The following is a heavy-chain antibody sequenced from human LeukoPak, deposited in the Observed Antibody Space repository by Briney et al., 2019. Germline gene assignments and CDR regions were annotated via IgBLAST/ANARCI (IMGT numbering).Heavy chain of an antibody. J-gene: IGHJ4*02. V-gene: IGHV3-23*01. D-gene: IGHD3-10*01. CDR1: GFTFSDYA. Sequence: GSLKISCAASGFTFSDYAMSWVRQAPGKGLEWVSSISETSDYADNADSVNGRFTISRDISNNTLYLQMNSLRAEDTAVYYCARDYPGDSMLFDDYFDRLGQGTLVTVSS. CDR2: ISETSDYA. CDR3: ARDYPGDSMLFDDYFDR.